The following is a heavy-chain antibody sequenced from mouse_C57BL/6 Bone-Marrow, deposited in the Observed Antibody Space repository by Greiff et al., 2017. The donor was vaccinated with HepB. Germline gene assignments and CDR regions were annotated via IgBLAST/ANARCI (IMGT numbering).Heavy chain of an antibody. CDR3: TRRLYYPFAW. V-gene: IGHV1-15*01. CDR1: GYTFTDYE. CDR2: IDPETGGT. J-gene: IGHJ3*01. D-gene: IGHD1-1*01. Sequence: QVQLQQSGAELVRPGASVTLSCKASGYTFTDYEMHWVKQTPVHGLEWIGAIDPETGGTAYNQKFKGKAILTADKSSSTAYMELRSLTSEDSAVYYCTRRLYYPFAWWGQGTLVTVSA.